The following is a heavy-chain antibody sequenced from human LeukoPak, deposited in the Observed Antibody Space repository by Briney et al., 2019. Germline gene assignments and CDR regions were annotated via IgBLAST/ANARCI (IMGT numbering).Heavy chain of an antibody. V-gene: IGHV1-69*05. CDR1: GGTFSSYA. CDR2: IIPIFGTA. D-gene: IGHD6-6*01. Sequence: GASVKVSCKASGGTFSSYAISWVRQAPGQGLEWMGGIIPIFGTANYAQKFQGRVTITTDESTSTAYMELSSLGSEDTAVYYCAISFSQLVRPIDYWGQGTLVTVSS. J-gene: IGHJ4*02. CDR3: AISFSQLVRPIDY.